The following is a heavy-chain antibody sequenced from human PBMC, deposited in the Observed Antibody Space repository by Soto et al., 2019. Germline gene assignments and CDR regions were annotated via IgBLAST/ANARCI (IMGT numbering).Heavy chain of an antibody. CDR3: ARAVAVAADFDY. Sequence: SVKVSCKASGGTFSSYAISWVRQAPGQGLEWMGGIIPIFGTANYAQKFQGRVTITGDESTSTAYMELSSLRSEDTAVYYCARAVAVAADFDYWGQGTLVTVSS. CDR2: IIPIFGTA. V-gene: IGHV1-69*13. D-gene: IGHD6-19*01. J-gene: IGHJ4*02. CDR1: GGTFSSYA.